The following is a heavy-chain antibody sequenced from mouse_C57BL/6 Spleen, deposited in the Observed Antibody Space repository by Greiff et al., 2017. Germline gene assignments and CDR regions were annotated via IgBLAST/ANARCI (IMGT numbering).Heavy chain of an antibody. CDR1: GYTFTSYW. D-gene: IGHD2-1*01. CDR2: IHPNSGST. V-gene: IGHV1-64*01. CDR3: ASYYGNYSAMDY. Sequence: VQLQQPGAELVKPGASVKLSCKASGYTFTSYWMHWVKQRPGQGLEWIGMIHPNSGSTNYNEKFKSKATLTVDKSSSTAYMQLSSLTSEDSAVYYCASYYGNYSAMDYWGQGTSVTVSS. J-gene: IGHJ4*01.